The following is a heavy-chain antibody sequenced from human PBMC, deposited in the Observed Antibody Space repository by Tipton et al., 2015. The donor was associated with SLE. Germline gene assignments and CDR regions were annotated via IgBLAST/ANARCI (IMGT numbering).Heavy chain of an antibody. CDR1: GGTFSTYA. CDR2: ISGSGGTT. Sequence: SGGTFSTYAMSWVRQAPGKGLEWVSAISGSGGTTYYADSVKGRFTISRDNSKNTLYLQMNSLRAEDTAVYYCAKDHYWNYGGYFDYWGQGTLVTVSS. V-gene: IGHV3-23*01. CDR3: AKDHYWNYGGYFDY. J-gene: IGHJ4*02. D-gene: IGHD1-7*01.